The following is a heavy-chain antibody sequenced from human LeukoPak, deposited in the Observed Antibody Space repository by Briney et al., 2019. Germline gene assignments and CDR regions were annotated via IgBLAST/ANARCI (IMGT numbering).Heavy chain of an antibody. D-gene: IGHD2-15*01. J-gene: IGHJ6*03. CDR3: ARGLLAAPYYYYYMDV. CDR2: INHSGST. V-gene: IGHV4-34*01. CDR1: GGSFSGYY. Sequence: SETLSLTCAVYGGSFSGYYWSWIRQPPGKGLEWIGEINHSGSTNYNPSLQSRVTISVDTSKSQFSLKLSSVTAADTAVYYCARGLLAAPYYYYYMDVWGKGTTVTVSS.